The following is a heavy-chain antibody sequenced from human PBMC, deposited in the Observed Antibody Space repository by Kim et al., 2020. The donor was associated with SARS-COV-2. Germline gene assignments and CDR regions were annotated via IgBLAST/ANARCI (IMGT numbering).Heavy chain of an antibody. V-gene: IGHV1-2*02. D-gene: IGHD2-21*01. CDR3: ARGPYCGGDCHYRGFGY. Sequence: ASVKVSCKASGYTFSVYYMHWVRQAPGQGLEWMGWINPNGGGTNYAQKFRGRVTLTSDTSIGTAYMELRRLRPDDTAVYFCARGPYCGGDCHYRGFGYWG. CDR2: INPNGGGT. J-gene: IGHJ4*01. CDR1: GYTFSVYY.